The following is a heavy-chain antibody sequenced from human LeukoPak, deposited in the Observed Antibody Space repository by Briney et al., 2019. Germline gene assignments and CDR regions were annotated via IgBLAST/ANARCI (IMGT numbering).Heavy chain of an antibody. V-gene: IGHV4-34*03. D-gene: IGHD4-17*01. J-gene: IGHJ4*02. Sequence: SETLSLTCAVYGGSFSGYYWSWIRQPPGKGLEWIGEINHSGSTNYNPSLKSRVTISVDTSKNQFSLKLSSVTAADTAVYYCNGLKSHSDYWGQGTLVTVSS. CDR1: GGSFSGYY. CDR3: NGLKSHSDY. CDR2: INHSGST.